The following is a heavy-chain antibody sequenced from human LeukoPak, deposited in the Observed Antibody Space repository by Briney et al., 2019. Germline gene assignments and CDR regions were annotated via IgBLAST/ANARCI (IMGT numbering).Heavy chain of an antibody. J-gene: IGHJ4*02. CDR1: GDIVSSNSAA. CDR2: TYYRSNWYN. CDR3: ARVRRDYVWGSYRYTGIFDY. Sequence: SQTLSLTCAISGDIVSSNSAAWHWIRQSPSRGLEWLGRTYYRSNWYNDYAVSVKSQITINPDTSKNQFSLQLNSVTPEDTAVYYCARVRRDYVWGSYRYTGIFDYWGQGTLVTVSS. V-gene: IGHV6-1*01. D-gene: IGHD3-16*02.